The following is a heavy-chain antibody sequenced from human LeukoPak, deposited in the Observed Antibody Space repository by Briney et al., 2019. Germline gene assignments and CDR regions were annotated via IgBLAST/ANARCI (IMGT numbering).Heavy chain of an antibody. Sequence: SETLSLTCAVYGGSFSGYYWSWIRQPPGKGLEWIGEINHSGSTNYNPSLKSRVTIPVDTSKNQFSLKLSSVTAADTAVYYCARHPTRKYCSSASCYRDYYYYMDVWGKGTTVTISS. CDR3: ARHPTRKYCSSASCYRDYYYYMDV. D-gene: IGHD2-2*01. J-gene: IGHJ6*03. CDR2: INHSGST. CDR1: GGSFSGYY. V-gene: IGHV4-34*01.